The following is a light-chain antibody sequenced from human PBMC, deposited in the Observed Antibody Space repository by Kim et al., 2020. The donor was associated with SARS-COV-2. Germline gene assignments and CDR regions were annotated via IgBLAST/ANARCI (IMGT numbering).Light chain of an antibody. Sequence: GEGVTITCRSSQDIANSLGWNQQKPGKVPKLLIYAASTLQSGVPARFSGSGSGTQFTRTSGSLQTEDVATYYCQKYNSAPWTFGPGTKVDIK. J-gene: IGKJ1*01. V-gene: IGKV1-27*01. CDR1: QDIANS. CDR3: QKYNSAPWT. CDR2: AAS.